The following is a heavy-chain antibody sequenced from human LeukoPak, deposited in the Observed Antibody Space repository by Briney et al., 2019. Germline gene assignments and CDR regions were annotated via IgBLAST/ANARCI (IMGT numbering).Heavy chain of an antibody. CDR3: ARDNLGGAAFDI. D-gene: IGHD4-23*01. J-gene: IGHJ3*02. CDR1: GFILSNYR. Sequence: GGSLRLSCAASGFILSNYRMNWVRQAPGKGLEWVSYISSSGNSREYADSVKGRFTISRDNARDSLHLQMNSLRAEDTAVYYCARDNLGGAAFDIWGQGTMVTVSS. CDR2: ISSSGNSR. V-gene: IGHV3-48*04.